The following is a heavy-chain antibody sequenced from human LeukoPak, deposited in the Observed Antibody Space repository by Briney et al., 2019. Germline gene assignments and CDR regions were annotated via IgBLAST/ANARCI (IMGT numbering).Heavy chain of an antibody. D-gene: IGHD1-20*01. CDR1: GFTFSSYS. J-gene: IGHJ4*02. V-gene: IGHV3-74*01. Sequence: GGSLRLSCAASGFTFSSYSMTWVRQAPGKGLEWVSRVKSDGSVTNYADSVKGRFTISRDNAKNTLYLQMNSLRAEDTAVYYCAMFSYVSGTTISWGQGTLVTVSS. CDR2: VKSDGSVT. CDR3: AMFSYVSGTTIS.